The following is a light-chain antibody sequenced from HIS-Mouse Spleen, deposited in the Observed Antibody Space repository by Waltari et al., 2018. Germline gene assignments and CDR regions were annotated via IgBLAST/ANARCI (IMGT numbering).Light chain of an antibody. CDR1: QSVLYSSNNKNY. CDR2: WAS. V-gene: IGKV4-1*01. Sequence: DIVMTQSPDSLAVSLVERATINCKSSQSVLYSSNNKNYLAWYQQKPGQPPKLIIYWASTRESGVPDRFSGSGSGTDFTLPISSLQAEDVAVYYCQQYYSTPYTFGQGTKLEIK. CDR3: QQYYSTPYT. J-gene: IGKJ2*01.